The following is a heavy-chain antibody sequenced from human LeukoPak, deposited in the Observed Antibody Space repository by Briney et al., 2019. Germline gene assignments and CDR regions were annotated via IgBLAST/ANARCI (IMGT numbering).Heavy chain of an antibody. V-gene: IGHV4-30-4*01. D-gene: IGHD5-12*01. Sequence: PSEALSLTCTVSGGSISSGDYYWSWIRQPPGKGLEWIGYIYYSGSTYYNPSLKSRVTISVDTSKNQFSLKLSSVTAADTAVYYCARDPGGYSGYGLGVAFDIWGQGTMVTVSS. CDR2: IYYSGST. J-gene: IGHJ3*02. CDR1: GGSISSGDYY. CDR3: ARDPGGYSGYGLGVAFDI.